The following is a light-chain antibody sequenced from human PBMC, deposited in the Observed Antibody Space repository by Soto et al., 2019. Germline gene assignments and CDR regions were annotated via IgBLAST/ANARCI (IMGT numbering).Light chain of an antibody. CDR3: SSYTTYNTPLDV. J-gene: IGLJ1*01. CDR2: EVS. V-gene: IGLV2-14*01. Sequence: QSALTQPASVSGSPGQSITISCTGTSSDTAGYNYVSWYQQHPGKAPKLMIYEVSNRPSGVSNRFSGSQSGNTASLTISGLQAEDEANYYCSSYTTYNTPLDVFGTGTKLTVL. CDR1: SSDTAGYNY.